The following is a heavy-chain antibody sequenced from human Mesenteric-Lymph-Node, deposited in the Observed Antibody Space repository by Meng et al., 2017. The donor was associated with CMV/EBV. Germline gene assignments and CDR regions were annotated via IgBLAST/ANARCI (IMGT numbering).Heavy chain of an antibody. D-gene: IGHD2-8*01. V-gene: IGHV3-23*01. Sequence: GGSLRLSCAASGFIFSTYGINWVRQAPGKGLEWVSAISGTGADTYYADSVKGRFTISRDNSKNTAYLQMNSLRAEDSAVYYCAKGVSKAFDIWGQGTMVTVSS. CDR1: GFIFSTYG. CDR3: AKGVSKAFDI. J-gene: IGHJ3*02. CDR2: ISGTGADT.